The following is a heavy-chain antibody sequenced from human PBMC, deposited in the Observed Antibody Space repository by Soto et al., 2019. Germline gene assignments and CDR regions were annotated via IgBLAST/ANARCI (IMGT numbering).Heavy chain of an antibody. CDR2: IYTSGST. V-gene: IGHV4-4*07. CDR1: GGSISSYY. CDR3: ARGGRRVRGVIITFRDYYYGMDV. J-gene: IGHJ6*02. D-gene: IGHD3-10*01. Sequence: PSETLSLTCTVSGGSISSYYWSWIRQPAGKGLEWIGRIYTSGSTNYNPSLKSRVTMSVDTSKNQFSLKLSSVTAADTAVYYCARGGRRVRGVIITFRDYYYGMDVWGQGTTVT.